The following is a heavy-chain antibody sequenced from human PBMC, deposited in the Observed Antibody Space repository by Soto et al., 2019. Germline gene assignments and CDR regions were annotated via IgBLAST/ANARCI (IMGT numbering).Heavy chain of an antibody. J-gene: IGHJ4*02. CDR2: INPSGGRT. Sequence: QVLLVQSGAEVTRPGASVKVSCKASGHTFTSYYMHWVRQAPGQGLEWMARINPSGGRTKYAQNFQCRVTRTRDTATGTVDMERRSLTSEDTAIYYCARGPSCGGDCYRFDYWGQGPQVTVSS. CDR3: ARGPSCGGDCYRFDY. V-gene: IGHV1-46*01. CDR1: GHTFTSYY. D-gene: IGHD2-21*02.